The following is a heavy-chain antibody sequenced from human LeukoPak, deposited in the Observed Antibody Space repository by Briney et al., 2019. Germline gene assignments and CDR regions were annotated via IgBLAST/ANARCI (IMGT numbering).Heavy chain of an antibody. Sequence: ASVKVSCKASGYTFTSYGISWVRQAPGQGLEWMGWISAYNGNTNYAQKLQGRVTMTTDTSKNTAYMELRSLRSDDTAVYYCARSSAAFWSGRGVRPDFDYWGQGTLVTVSS. V-gene: IGHV1-18*01. CDR1: GYTFTSYG. J-gene: IGHJ4*02. D-gene: IGHD3-3*01. CDR3: ARSSAAFWSGRGVRPDFDY. CDR2: ISAYNGNT.